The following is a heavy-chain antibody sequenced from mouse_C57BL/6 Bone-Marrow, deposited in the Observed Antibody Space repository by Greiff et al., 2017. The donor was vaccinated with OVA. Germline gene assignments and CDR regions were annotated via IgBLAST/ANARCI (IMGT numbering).Heavy chain of an antibody. V-gene: IGHV1-19*01. CDR2: INPYNGGT. CDR1: GYTFTDYY. D-gene: IGHD2-4*01. Sequence: EVKLMESGPVLVKPGASVKMSCKASGYTFTDYYMNWVKQSHGKSLEWIGVINPYNGGTSYNQKFKGKATLTVDKSSSTAYMELNSLTSEDSAVYYCARTAHDYDVGAWFAYWGQGTLVTVSA. J-gene: IGHJ3*01. CDR3: ARTAHDYDVGAWFAY.